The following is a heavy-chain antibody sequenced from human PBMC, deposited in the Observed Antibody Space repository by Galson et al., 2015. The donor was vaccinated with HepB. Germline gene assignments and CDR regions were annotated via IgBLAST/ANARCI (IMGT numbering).Heavy chain of an antibody. V-gene: IGHV1-18*01. CDR2: ISTYNGHT. CDR3: ATRSPNYYDSGRGAFDI. J-gene: IGHJ3*02. CDR1: GYTFTTYG. Sequence: SVKVSCKASGYTFTTYGVSWVRQAPGQGLEWMGWISTYNGHTNYAQKVQGRVTMTTDTSTSTAYMELRSLRSDDTAVYYCATRSPNYYDSGRGAFDIWGQGTMVTVSS. D-gene: IGHD3-22*01.